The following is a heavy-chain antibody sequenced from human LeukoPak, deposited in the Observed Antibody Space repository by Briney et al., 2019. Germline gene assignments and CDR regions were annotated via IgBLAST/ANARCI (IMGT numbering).Heavy chain of an antibody. J-gene: IGHJ4*02. CDR3: ARGPTVVTPVYPDY. D-gene: IGHD4-23*01. V-gene: IGHV3-21*01. Sequence: GGSLRLSCAASGFTFTDHAMSWVRQAPGKGLEWVSSISSSSSYIYYADSVKGRFTISRDNAKNSLYLQMNSLRAEDTAVYYCARGPTVVTPVYPDYWGQGTLVTVSS. CDR2: ISSSSSYI. CDR1: GFTFTDHA.